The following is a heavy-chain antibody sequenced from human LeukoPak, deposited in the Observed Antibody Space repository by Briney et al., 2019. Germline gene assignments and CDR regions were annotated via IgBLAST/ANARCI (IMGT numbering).Heavy chain of an antibody. CDR3: AKDSAIFGAGDWFDP. D-gene: IGHD3-3*01. CDR1: GFTFSSYT. Sequence: GGSLRLSCGVSGFTFSSYTMSWVRQTPGKGLERVSSITGSGGSRYYADSVKGRFTISRDNSKNSLYLQMSSLRAEDTAVYYCAKDSAIFGAGDWFDPWGQGTLVTVSS. V-gene: IGHV3-23*01. J-gene: IGHJ5*02. CDR2: ITGSGGSR.